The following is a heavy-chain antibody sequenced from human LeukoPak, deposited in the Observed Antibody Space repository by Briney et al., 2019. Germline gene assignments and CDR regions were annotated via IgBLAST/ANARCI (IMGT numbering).Heavy chain of an antibody. J-gene: IGHJ6*03. V-gene: IGHV4-39*07. CDR3: ARWRDTYMDV. CDR2: IYYSGST. D-gene: IGHD5-18*01. CDR1: GGSISSSSFY. Sequence: SETLSLTCTVSGGSISSSSFYWGWIRQPPGKGLEWIGSIYYSGSTYYNPSLKSRVTISVDTSKNHFSLKLSSVTAADTAVYYCARWRDTYMDVWGKGTTVTVSS.